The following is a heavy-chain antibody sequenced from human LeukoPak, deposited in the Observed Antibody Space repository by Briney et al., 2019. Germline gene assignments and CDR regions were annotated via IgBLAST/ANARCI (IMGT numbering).Heavy chain of an antibody. D-gene: IGHD3-22*01. CDR3: ARADYDSSGYYADY. Sequence: GGSLRLSCAASGFTFSTYAMHWVRQAPGKGLEYVSAISSNGGTTYYANSVKGRLTISRDNSKNTLYLQMGSLRAEDMAVYYCARADYDSSGYYADYWGQGTLVTVSS. CDR1: GFTFSTYA. J-gene: IGHJ4*02. V-gene: IGHV3-64*01. CDR2: ISSNGGTT.